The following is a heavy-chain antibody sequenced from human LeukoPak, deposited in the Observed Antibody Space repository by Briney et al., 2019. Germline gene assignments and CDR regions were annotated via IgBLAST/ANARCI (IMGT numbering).Heavy chain of an antibody. V-gene: IGHV4-59*08. D-gene: IGHD6-19*01. CDR2: NYYSGST. CDR1: GGSISSYY. J-gene: IGHJ4*02. Sequence: PSETLSLTCTVSGGSISSYYWSWIRQPPGKGLEWIGYNYYSGSTNYNPSLKSRATISVDTSKNQFSLKLSSVTAADTAVYYCARRSSGSSGWSAFYYFDYWGQGTLVTVSS. CDR3: ARRSSGSSGWSAFYYFDY.